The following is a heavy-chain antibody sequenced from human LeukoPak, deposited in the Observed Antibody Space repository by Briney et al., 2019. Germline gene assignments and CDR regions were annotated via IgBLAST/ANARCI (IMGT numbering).Heavy chain of an antibody. CDR2: IDSDGSGT. V-gene: IGHV3-74*01. J-gene: IGHJ4*02. CDR3: ARDEDGPGSLIEY. Sequence: GGSLRLSCAASGFTFSTYWMQWVRQAPGKGLELVSRIDSDGSGTTYADSVNGRFTISRDNAKNTLLLQMKSLRVEDTAVYYCARDEDGPGSLIEYWGQGALVSVSS. D-gene: IGHD2-15*01. CDR1: GFTFSTYW.